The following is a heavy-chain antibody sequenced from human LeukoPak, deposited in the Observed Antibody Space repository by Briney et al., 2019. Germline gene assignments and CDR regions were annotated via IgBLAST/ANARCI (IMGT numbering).Heavy chain of an antibody. Sequence: GGSLRLSCTVSGFTFSSYAMTWVRQAPGKGLGWVSAISSVGISTYYSDSVKDRFTISRDNSKNTLYLQMNSLRAEDTAVYYCAKVASERLGRLDYWGQGTLVTVSS. D-gene: IGHD2-2*01. CDR2: ISSVGIST. CDR1: GFTFSSYA. V-gene: IGHV3-23*01. CDR3: AKVASERLGRLDY. J-gene: IGHJ4*02.